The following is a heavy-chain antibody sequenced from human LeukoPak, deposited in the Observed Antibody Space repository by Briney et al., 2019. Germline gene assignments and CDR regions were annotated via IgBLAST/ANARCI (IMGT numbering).Heavy chain of an antibody. CDR2: ISHDGSHK. Sequence: GGSLRLSCAASGFTFSSYGMHWVRQAPGKGREWVAVISHDGSHKYYADSVKGRFAISRDNSKNTPYLQMNSLRAEDTAVYYCAKDRGWLQLGHDYWGQGTLVTVSS. V-gene: IGHV3-30*18. D-gene: IGHD5-24*01. J-gene: IGHJ4*02. CDR1: GFTFSSYG. CDR3: AKDRGWLQLGHDY.